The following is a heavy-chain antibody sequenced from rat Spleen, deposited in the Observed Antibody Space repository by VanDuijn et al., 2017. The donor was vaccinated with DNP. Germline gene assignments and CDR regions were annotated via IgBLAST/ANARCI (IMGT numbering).Heavy chain of an antibody. V-gene: IGHV5S10*01. CDR1: GFTFSDYH. D-gene: IGHD5-1*01. Sequence: EVYLVASGGGLVQPGRSLKLSCVVSGFTFSDYHMAWVRQAPKKGLEWVATIIYDGSRTSYRDSVKGRFTISRDNAKSTLSLQMDSLRSEDTATYYCVTRAPTGTCDHWGQGVMVTVSS. CDR3: VTRAPTGTCDH. J-gene: IGHJ2*01. CDR2: IIYDGSRT.